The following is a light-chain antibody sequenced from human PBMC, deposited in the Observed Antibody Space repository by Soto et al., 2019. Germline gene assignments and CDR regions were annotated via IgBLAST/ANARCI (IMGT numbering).Light chain of an antibody. Sequence: EIVLTQSPGALSLSPGERATLSCRASQSVSSSYLAWYQQKPGQAPRLLIFAAASRATGIPDRFSGGGSGTDFTLTISSLEPEDFAVYYCQQRSNWPITFGQGTRLEIK. CDR2: AAA. V-gene: IGKV3D-20*02. CDR1: QSVSSSY. J-gene: IGKJ5*01. CDR3: QQRSNWPIT.